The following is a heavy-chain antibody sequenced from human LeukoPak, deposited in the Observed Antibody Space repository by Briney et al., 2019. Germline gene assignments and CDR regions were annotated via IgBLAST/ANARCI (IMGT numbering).Heavy chain of an antibody. CDR2: IKRDGSEK. V-gene: IGHV3-7*01. D-gene: IGHD6-6*01. CDR1: GFTFSSYW. Sequence: PGGSLRLSRAASGFTFSSYWMTWVRQAPGKGLEWVANIKRDGSEKYYVDSVKGRFTISRDNAKNSLYLQMNSLRSQDTAVYYCRVYSSSYSYYYYMDVWGKGTTVTVSS. CDR3: RVYSSSYSYYYYMDV. J-gene: IGHJ6*03.